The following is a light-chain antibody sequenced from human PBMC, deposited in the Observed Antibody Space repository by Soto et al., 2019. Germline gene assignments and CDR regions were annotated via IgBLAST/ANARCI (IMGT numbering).Light chain of an antibody. CDR2: KAS. J-gene: IGKJ2*01. CDR1: QSISTW. V-gene: IGKV1-5*03. CDR3: QQYNDSFPYT. Sequence: DIQMTQSPATLSASVGDRVTITCRASQSISTWLAWYQQKPGTAPKLLIYKASTLESGVPSRFSGSRSGTEFTLIVSSLQPDDFAPYYCQQYNDSFPYTFGQGTKLEIK.